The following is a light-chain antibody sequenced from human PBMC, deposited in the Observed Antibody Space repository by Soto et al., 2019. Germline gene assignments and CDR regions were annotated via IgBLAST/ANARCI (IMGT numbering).Light chain of an antibody. V-gene: IGKV3D-15*01. CDR2: AVS. CDR1: QSVRSGY. CDR3: HQYNNWPPIT. Sequence: IQMTQSPATLSVSPGERATLSCRAIQSVRSGYFAWYQQKPGQAPRLLIFAVSSRATGIPDRFSGSGFGTEFTLTISSLQSEDFALYSCHQYNNWPPITFGQGTRLEIK. J-gene: IGKJ5*01.